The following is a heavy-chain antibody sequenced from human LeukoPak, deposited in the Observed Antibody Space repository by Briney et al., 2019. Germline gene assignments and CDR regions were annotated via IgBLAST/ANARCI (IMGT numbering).Heavy chain of an antibody. CDR2: IWYDGSNK. CDR1: GFTFSSYG. CDR3: AKEAVDYYDSSGYYPSDY. V-gene: IGHV3-33*06. Sequence: PGGSLRLSCAASGFTFSSYGMHWVRQAPGKGLEWVAVIWYDGSNKYYADSVKGRFTISRDNSKNTLYLQMNSLRAEDTAVYYCAKEAVDYYDSSGYYPSDYWGQGTLVTVSS. D-gene: IGHD3-22*01. J-gene: IGHJ4*02.